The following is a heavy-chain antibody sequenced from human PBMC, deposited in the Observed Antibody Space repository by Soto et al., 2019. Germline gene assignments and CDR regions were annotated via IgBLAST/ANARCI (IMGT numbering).Heavy chain of an antibody. CDR1: GDSINSGGFY. D-gene: IGHD3-22*01. V-gene: IGHV4-31*01. J-gene: IGHJ4*02. Sequence: SETLSLTCTVSGDSINSGGFYWSWIRQHPGKGLEWIGSISYSGSTYYNPSLKSPVTMSVDTSKNQFSLKLSSVTAADTAVYFCARDPYYYDSSGLLTYFDYWGQGTLVTV. CDR2: ISYSGST. CDR3: ARDPYYYDSSGLLTYFDY.